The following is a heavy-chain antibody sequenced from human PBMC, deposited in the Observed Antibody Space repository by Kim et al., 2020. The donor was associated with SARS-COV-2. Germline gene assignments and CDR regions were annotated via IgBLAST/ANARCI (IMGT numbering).Heavy chain of an antibody. CDR2: GST. Sequence: GSTYYADSVKGRFTISRDNSKNTLYLQMNSLRAEDTAVYYCAKMGGMDVWGQGTTVTVSS. J-gene: IGHJ6*02. V-gene: IGHV3-23*01. CDR3: AKMGGMDV.